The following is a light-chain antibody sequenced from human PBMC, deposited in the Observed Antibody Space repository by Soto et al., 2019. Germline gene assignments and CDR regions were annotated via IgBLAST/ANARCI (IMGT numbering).Light chain of an antibody. CDR1: QSGNHN. Sequence: EIILTQSPASLSVSPGERATLSCSASQSGNHNLGCYQQKRGQAPRLLISGASTRATGIPGRFRGSGSGTEFTLAITSLQSEDCAVYFCQQYNNWTPDTFGQGNKLEIK. J-gene: IGKJ2*01. CDR2: GAS. CDR3: QQYNNWTPDT. V-gene: IGKV3-15*01.